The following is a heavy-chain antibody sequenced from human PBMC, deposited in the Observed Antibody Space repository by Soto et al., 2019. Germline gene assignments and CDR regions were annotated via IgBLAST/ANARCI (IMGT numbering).Heavy chain of an antibody. J-gene: IGHJ4*02. V-gene: IGHV1-2*02. D-gene: IGHD4-17*01. CDR3: ARDPGPYGDYSY. CDR1: GYTFSDYY. CDR2: INPNSGAT. Sequence: PSVKVSCKASGYTFSDYYLHWVRQAPGQGLEWMGWINPNSGATNYAQRFQGRVTITRDTSITTVYMDLSRLGSDDTAFYFCARDPGPYGDYSYWGQGTLVTVSS.